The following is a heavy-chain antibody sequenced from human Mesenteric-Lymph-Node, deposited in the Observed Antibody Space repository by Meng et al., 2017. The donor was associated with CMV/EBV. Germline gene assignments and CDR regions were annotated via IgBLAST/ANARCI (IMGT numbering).Heavy chain of an antibody. V-gene: IGHV1-2*02. CDR1: GYTFTGYY. Sequence: ASVPVSCKASGYTFTGYYIHWVRQAPGQGLEWMGWINPNGGDTDYAQRLQDRVTLTRDTSISTAYMELSSLTSDDTARYYCARDMNNQYFFDYWGQGTLVTVSS. CDR3: ARDMNNQYFFDY. J-gene: IGHJ4*02. D-gene: IGHD1-14*01. CDR2: INPNGGDT.